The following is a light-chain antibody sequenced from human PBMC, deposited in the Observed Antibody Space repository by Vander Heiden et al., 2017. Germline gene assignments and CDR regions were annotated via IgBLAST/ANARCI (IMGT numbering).Light chain of an antibody. Sequence: AMQLRQSTSSLSASVGDRVTITCRASQVISSALAWYQQKPGKAPKLLIYDASSLESGVPSRFSGSGSGTDFTLTISSLQPEDFATYYCKQFNSYPRTFGEGTKVEIK. CDR1: QVISSA. CDR2: DAS. V-gene: IGKV1-13*02. J-gene: IGKJ4*01. CDR3: KQFNSYPRT.